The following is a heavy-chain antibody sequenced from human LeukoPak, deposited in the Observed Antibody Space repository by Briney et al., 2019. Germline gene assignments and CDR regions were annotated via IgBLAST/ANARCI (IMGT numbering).Heavy chain of an antibody. CDR3: AKNKPGIENDAFDI. CDR2: IYYSGST. Sequence: ETLSLTFTVSGGSIISYYWSWIRQPPGKGLEWIGYIYYSGSTNYNPSLKSRVTISVDTSKNQFSLKLSSVTAADTAVYYCAKNKPGIENDAFDIWGQGTMVTVSS. V-gene: IGHV4-59*12. D-gene: IGHD6-13*01. J-gene: IGHJ3*02. CDR1: GGSIISYY.